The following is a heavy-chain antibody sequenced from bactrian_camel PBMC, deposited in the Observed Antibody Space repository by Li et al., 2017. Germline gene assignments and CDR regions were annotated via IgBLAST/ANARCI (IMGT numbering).Heavy chain of an antibody. J-gene: IGHJ6*01. CDR3: AAEGPSWDSDSCVNSEIGY. CDR2: LDGEGWE. V-gene: IGHV3S53*01. Sequence: HVQLVESGGGSVQAGGSLRLSCVVSGDTASTYCMGWFRQAPGQLREGVASLDGEGWETYSDSVKGRFTIWKDHLKKTLYLQMNDLKPEDTAVYYCAAEGPSWDSDSCVNSEIGYWGQGTQVTVS. CDR1: GDTASTYC.